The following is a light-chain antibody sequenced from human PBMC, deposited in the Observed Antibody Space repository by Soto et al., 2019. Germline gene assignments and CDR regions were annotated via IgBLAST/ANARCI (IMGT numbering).Light chain of an antibody. CDR1: SSDVGNSNG. V-gene: IGLV2-18*02. Sequence: QSVLTQPPSVSGSPGQSVAISCTGTSSDVGNSNGVSWYHQPPGTAPKLMIYDVNNRPSGVPDRFSGSKSGNTASLTISGLQAEDEGDYYCSSYTRSSTYVFGNGTKVTVL. CDR3: SSYTRSSTYV. CDR2: DVN. J-gene: IGLJ1*01.